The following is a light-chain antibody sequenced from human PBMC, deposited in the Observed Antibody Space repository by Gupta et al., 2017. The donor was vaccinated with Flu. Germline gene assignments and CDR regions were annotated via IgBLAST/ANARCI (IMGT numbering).Light chain of an antibody. V-gene: IGKV1-39*01. CDR1: QSISTY. CDR2: AAS. Sequence: MTQSPSSLSASVGDRVTITCRASQSISTYLNWYQQKPGKAPKLLIYAASSLQTGVPSRFSGSGSGTDFTLTISSLQPEDFATYYCQQSYSFGGGTKVDIK. J-gene: IGKJ4*01. CDR3: QQSYS.